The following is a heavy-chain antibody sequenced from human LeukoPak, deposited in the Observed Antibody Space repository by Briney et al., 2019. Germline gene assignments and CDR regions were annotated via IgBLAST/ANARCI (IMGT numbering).Heavy chain of an antibody. D-gene: IGHD1-26*01. CDR1: GDSLSGYY. CDR3: ARDQAGATGY. Sequence: SETLSLTCTVSGDSLSGYYWSWLRQPPGKGLEWIGYIYYSGSTNYNPSLKSRVTISVDTSKNQFSLKLSSVTAADTAVYYCARDQAGATGYWGQGALVTVSS. CDR2: IYYSGST. V-gene: IGHV4-59*01. J-gene: IGHJ4*02.